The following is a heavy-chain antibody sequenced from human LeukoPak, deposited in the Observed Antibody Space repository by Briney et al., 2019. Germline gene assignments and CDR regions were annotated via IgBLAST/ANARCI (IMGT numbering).Heavy chain of an antibody. Sequence: PGGSLRLSCAASGFTFTNYAMSWIRQAPGKGLEWVSAISGSGGSTYHADSVKGRFTISRDNSKNTLYLQMNSLRAEDTAVYYCAKEKVGGSAFDIWGQGTMVTVSS. CDR3: AKEKVGGSAFDI. CDR1: GFTFTNYA. D-gene: IGHD1-26*01. V-gene: IGHV3-23*01. J-gene: IGHJ3*02. CDR2: ISGSGGST.